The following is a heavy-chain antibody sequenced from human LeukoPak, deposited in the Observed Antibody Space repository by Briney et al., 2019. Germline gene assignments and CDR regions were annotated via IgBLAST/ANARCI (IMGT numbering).Heavy chain of an antibody. CDR1: GGSFSVYY. Sequence: SETLSLTCAVYGGSFSVYYWSWIRQPPGKGLEWIGEINHSGSTNYNPSLKSRVTISVDTSKNQFSLKLSSVTAADTAVYYCATGVAAGPFDYWGQGTLVTVSS. V-gene: IGHV4-34*01. CDR2: INHSGST. J-gene: IGHJ4*02. CDR3: ATGVAAGPFDY. D-gene: IGHD6-6*01.